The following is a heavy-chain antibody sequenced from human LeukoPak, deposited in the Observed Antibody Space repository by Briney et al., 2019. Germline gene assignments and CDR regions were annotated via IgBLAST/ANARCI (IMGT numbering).Heavy chain of an antibody. V-gene: IGHV3-21*01. J-gene: IGHJ4*02. CDR1: GFTFSSYS. D-gene: IGHD6-19*01. Sequence: GGSLRLSCAASGFTFSSYSMNWVRQAPGKGLEWVSSISSSSYIYYADSVKGRFTISRDNAKNSLYLQMNSLRAEDTAVYYCARDILVAVARAFSYWGQGTLVTVSS. CDR3: ARDILVAVARAFSY. CDR2: ISSSSYI.